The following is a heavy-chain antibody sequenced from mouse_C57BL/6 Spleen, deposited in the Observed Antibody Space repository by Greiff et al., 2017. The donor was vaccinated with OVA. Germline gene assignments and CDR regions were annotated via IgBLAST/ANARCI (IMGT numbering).Heavy chain of an antibody. J-gene: IGHJ2*01. CDR1: GFNIKDDY. CDR3: TTSNSFDY. CDR2: IDPENGDT. V-gene: IGHV14-4*01. Sequence: EVQLQQSGAELVRPGASVKLSCTASGFNIKDDYMHWVKQRPEQGLEWIGWIDPENGDTEYASKFQGKATITADTSSNTAYLQLSSLTSEDTAVYYCTTSNSFDYWGQGTTLTVSS.